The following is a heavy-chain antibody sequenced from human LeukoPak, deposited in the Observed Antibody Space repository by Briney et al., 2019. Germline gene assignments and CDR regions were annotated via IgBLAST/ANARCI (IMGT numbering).Heavy chain of an antibody. Sequence: ASVKVSCKASGYTFSSYGISWVRQAPGQGLEWMGWISAYNGNTNYAQMLQGRVTMTTDTSTSTAYVEVRSLRSDDTAMYYCARDVGDIVTIPAPISVPWGQGTLVTVSS. D-gene: IGHD2-2*01. CDR1: GYTFSSYG. CDR2: ISAYNGNT. J-gene: IGHJ5*02. V-gene: IGHV1-18*01. CDR3: ARDVGDIVTIPAPISVP.